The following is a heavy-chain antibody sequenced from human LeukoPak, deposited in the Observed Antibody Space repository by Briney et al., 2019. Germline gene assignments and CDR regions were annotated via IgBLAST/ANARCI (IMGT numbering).Heavy chain of an antibody. V-gene: IGHV3-48*04. J-gene: IGHJ4*02. CDR3: VRGRTSGSSWPFDY. D-gene: IGHD6-13*01. Sequence: PGGSLRLSCAASGFTISHYWMSWVRQAPGKGLEWISYIGSSGGSINYADSVKGRFTISRDNAKNSLSLQMNSLRAEDTAVYYCVRGRTSGSSWPFDYWGQGTLVTVSS. CDR2: IGSSGGSI. CDR1: GFTISHYW.